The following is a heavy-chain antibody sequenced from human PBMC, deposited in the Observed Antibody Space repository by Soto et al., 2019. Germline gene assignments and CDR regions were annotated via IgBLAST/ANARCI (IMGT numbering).Heavy chain of an antibody. J-gene: IGHJ6*02. CDR3: ARGRHPRYNWNDYYYYGMDV. D-gene: IGHD1-1*01. Sequence: QVQLVESGGGVVQPGRSLRLSCAASGFTFSSYAMHWVRQAPGKGLEWVAVISYDGSNKYYADSVKGRFTISRDNSKNTLYLQMNSLRAEDTAVYYCARGRHPRYNWNDYYYYGMDVWGQGTTVTVSS. V-gene: IGHV3-30-3*01. CDR1: GFTFSSYA. CDR2: ISYDGSNK.